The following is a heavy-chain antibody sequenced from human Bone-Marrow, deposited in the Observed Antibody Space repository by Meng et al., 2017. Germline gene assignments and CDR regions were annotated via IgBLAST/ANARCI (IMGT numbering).Heavy chain of an antibody. D-gene: IGHD4-23*01. J-gene: IGHJ6*02. CDR3: AIDHGGGVSGRISYGLDL. CDR1: GFSVGNTY. Sequence: GGSLRLPCLASGFSVGNTYMSWVRQAPGKGLEWVAVIYTRGNTDYADAVKGRFTISRDTSKNVLSLQMNRLRTEETAMYYCAIDHGGGVSGRISYGLDLWGQGTTVTVSS. CDR2: IYTRGNT. V-gene: IGHV3-53*01.